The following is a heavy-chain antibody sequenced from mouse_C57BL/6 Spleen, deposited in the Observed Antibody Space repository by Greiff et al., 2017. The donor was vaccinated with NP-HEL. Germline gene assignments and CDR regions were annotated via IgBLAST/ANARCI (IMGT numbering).Heavy chain of an antibody. CDR1: GFTFSSYA. CDR2: ISRGGDYI. J-gene: IGHJ1*03. D-gene: IGHD2-1*01. CDR3: TREDYGNLYWYFDV. V-gene: IGHV5-9-1*02. Sequence: EVQVVESGEGLVKPGGSLKLSCAASGFTFSSYAMSWVRQTPEKRLEWVAYISRGGDYIYYADTVKGRFTISRDNARNTLYLQMSRLKSEDTAMDYCTREDYGNLYWYFDVWGTGTTVTVSS.